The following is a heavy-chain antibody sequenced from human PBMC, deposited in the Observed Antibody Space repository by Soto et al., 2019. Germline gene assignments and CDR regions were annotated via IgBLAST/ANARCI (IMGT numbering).Heavy chain of an antibody. CDR1: GGSISSGGYF. CDR3: AQQIAATGTGRPFDI. CDR2: LYYSGTT. Sequence: QVQLQESGPRLVKPSQTLSLTCTVSGGSISSGGYFWSWIRQHPEKGLDWIGCLYYSGTTYYNPSLKSRMTMSIDTSKNQFSLELRSVTAADTAMYYCAQQIAATGTGRPFDIWGQGTMVTVSS. V-gene: IGHV4-31*03. D-gene: IGHD6-13*01. J-gene: IGHJ3*02.